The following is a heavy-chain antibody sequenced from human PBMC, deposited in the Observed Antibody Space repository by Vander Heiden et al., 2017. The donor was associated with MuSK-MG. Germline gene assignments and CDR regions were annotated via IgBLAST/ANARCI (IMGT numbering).Heavy chain of an antibody. CDR1: GGSVSSYY. CDR2: IYYSGST. Sequence: QVQLQESGPGLVKPSETLSLTCTVSGGSVSSYYWGWIRQPPGKGLEGIGYIYYSGSTNYNPSLKSRVTISVDTSKNQFSLKLSSVTAADTAVYYCARLKGPGNYYAFDIWGQGTMVTVSS. D-gene: IGHD3-10*01. V-gene: IGHV4-59*08. CDR3: ARLKGPGNYYAFDI. J-gene: IGHJ3*02.